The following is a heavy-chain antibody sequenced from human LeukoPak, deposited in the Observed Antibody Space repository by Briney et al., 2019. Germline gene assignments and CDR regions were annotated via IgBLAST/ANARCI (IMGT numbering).Heavy chain of an antibody. CDR2: MYYSGSA. CDR3: ASGGGIAVAGFDY. V-gene: IGHV4-59*12. D-gene: IGHD6-19*01. J-gene: IGHJ4*02. CDR1: GGSITSYY. Sequence: SETLSLTCTVSGGSITSYYWTWIRQPPGKGLEWIGYMYYSGSANYNPSLKSRVTISVDTSKNQFSLKLSSVTAADTAVYYCASGGGIAVAGFDYWGQGTLVTVSS.